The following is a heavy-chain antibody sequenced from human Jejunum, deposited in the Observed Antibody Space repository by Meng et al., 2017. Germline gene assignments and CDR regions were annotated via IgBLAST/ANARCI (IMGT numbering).Heavy chain of an antibody. CDR1: GFTLRTYA. CDR2: LGGADAIT. V-gene: IGHV3-23*01. D-gene: IGHD2-2*01. Sequence: EVQLLESGGGLVQPGGSLRLSCAASGFTLRTYAMSWVRQAPGKGLEWVPCLGGADAITYYADSVKGRFTISRDDAKNTLYLQMDSLRAEDTAVYYCATSERATLLFDSWGQGTLVTVSS. J-gene: IGHJ4*02. CDR3: ATSERATLLFDS.